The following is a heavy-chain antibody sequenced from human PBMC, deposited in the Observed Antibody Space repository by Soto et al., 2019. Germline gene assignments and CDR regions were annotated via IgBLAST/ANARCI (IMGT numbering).Heavy chain of an antibody. Sequence: SGPTLVNPTQTLTLTCTFSGFSLSTSGVGVGWIRHPPGKALEWLALIYWNDDKRYSPSLKSRLTITKDTSKNQVVLTMTNMDPVDTATYYCAHRRGIVATIDYYYYGMDVWGQGTTVTVSS. J-gene: IGHJ6*02. CDR1: GFSLSTSGVG. CDR3: AHRRGIVATIDYYYYGMDV. CDR2: IYWNDDK. V-gene: IGHV2-5*01. D-gene: IGHD5-12*01.